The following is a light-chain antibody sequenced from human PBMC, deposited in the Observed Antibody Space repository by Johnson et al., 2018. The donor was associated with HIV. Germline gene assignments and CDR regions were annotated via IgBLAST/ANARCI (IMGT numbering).Light chain of an antibody. CDR1: NSNIGNNY. J-gene: IGLJ1*01. V-gene: IGLV1-51*01. Sequence: QSVLTQPPSVSAAPGQKVTISCSGSNSNIGNNYVSWYQQLPGTAPKLLIYDNNKRPSGIPDRFSGSKSGTSATLGITGLQTGDEANYYCGTWDSSLSGVFGTGTKVTVI. CDR2: DNN. CDR3: GTWDSSLSGV.